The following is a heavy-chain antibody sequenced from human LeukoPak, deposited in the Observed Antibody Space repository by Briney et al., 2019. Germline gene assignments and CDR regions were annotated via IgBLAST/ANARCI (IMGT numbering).Heavy chain of an antibody. Sequence: ASVKVSCKASGYTFTNYDINWVRQATGQGLEWMGRVNPNSGNTGYAEKFQDRVTMTRDTSIRTVHRELRSLRSEDTAVYYCARVESSNSAYYYYYYGMDVWGQGTTVTVSS. CDR1: GYTFTNYD. D-gene: IGHD6-13*01. J-gene: IGHJ6*02. CDR2: VNPNSGNT. CDR3: ARVESSNSAYYYYYYGMDV. V-gene: IGHV1-8*01.